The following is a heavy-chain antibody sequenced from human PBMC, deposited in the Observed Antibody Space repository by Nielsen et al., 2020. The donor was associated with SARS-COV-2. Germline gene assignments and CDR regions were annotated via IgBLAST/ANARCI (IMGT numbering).Heavy chain of an antibody. CDR3: ARGPRSAAAGTGNYFDY. CDR1: GFTFSSYS. CDR2: ISSSSSYI. Sequence: ETLSLTCAASGFTFSSYSMNWVRQAPGKGLEWVSSISSSSSYIYYADSVKGRFTISRDNAKNSLYLQMNSLRAEDTAVYYCARGPRSAAAGTGNYFDYWGQGTLVTVSS. J-gene: IGHJ4*02. V-gene: IGHV3-21*01. D-gene: IGHD6-13*01.